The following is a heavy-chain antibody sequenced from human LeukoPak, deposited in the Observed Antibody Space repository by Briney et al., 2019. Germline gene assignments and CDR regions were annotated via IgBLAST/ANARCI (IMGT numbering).Heavy chain of an antibody. CDR2: IYYSGST. CDR3: ARDYYGSGSYWT. CDR1: GGAISSGDYY. V-gene: IGHV4-30-4*01. Sequence: SQTLSLTCTVSGGAISSGDYYWSWIRQPPGKGLEWIGYIYYSGSTYYNPSLKSRVTISVDTSKKQISLKLNSVTAADTAVYYCARDYYGSGSYWTWGQGTLVTVSS. J-gene: IGHJ4*02. D-gene: IGHD3-10*01.